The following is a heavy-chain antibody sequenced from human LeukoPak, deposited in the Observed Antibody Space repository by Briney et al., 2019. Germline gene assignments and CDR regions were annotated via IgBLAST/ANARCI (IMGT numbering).Heavy chain of an antibody. V-gene: IGHV3-30*02. Sequence: GGSLRLSCAASGFTFSSYGMHWVRQAPGKGLEWVAFIRYDGSNKYYADSVKGRFTISRDNSKNTLYLQMNSLRAEDTAVYYCARGRSRGQFVPFDYWGQGTLVTVSS. CDR2: IRYDGSNK. CDR3: ARGRSRGQFVPFDY. J-gene: IGHJ4*02. D-gene: IGHD3-10*01. CDR1: GFTFSSYG.